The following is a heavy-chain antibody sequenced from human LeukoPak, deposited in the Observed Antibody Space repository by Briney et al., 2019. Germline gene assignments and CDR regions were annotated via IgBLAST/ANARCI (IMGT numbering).Heavy chain of an antibody. CDR3: AKANQWLVRNGYYYMDV. Sequence: GGSLRLSCAASGFSFRSYAMHWVRQAPGKGLEWVSAISGSSGSTYYADSVKGRFTISRDNSKNTLFLQMNNLRAEDTAVYYCAKANQWLVRNGYYYMDVWGKGTTVTISS. CDR2: ISGSSGST. V-gene: IGHV3-23*01. CDR1: GFSFRSYA. J-gene: IGHJ6*03. D-gene: IGHD6-19*01.